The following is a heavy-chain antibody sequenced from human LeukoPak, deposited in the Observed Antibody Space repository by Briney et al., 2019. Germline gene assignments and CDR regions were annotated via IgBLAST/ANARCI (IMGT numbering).Heavy chain of an antibody. CDR2: LSYDGTNK. CDR1: GFTFSAYA. J-gene: IGHJ4*02. V-gene: IGHV3-30*09. Sequence: PGMSLRLSCATSGFTFSAYAMHWVRQAPGKGLEWVTVLSYDGTNKFYADSVKGRFAISRDNSKNTLSLQMSSLRPEDTAMYYCARGDGGYGSMLLYWGQGTLVTVSS. CDR3: ARGDGGYGSMLLY. D-gene: IGHD5-12*01.